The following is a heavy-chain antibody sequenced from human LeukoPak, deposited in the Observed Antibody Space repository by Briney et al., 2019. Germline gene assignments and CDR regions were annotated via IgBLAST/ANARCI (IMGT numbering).Heavy chain of an antibody. CDR1: GFTFSSYA. CDR3: AKVVAPRTGYGGNSDDAFDI. CDR2: ISYDGSNK. V-gene: IGHV3-30-3*01. J-gene: IGHJ3*02. Sequence: PGGSLRLSCAASGFTFSSYAMHWVRQAPGKGLEWVAVISYDGSNKYYADSVKGRFTISRDNAKNSLYLQMNSLRAEDMALYYCAKVVAPRTGYGGNSDDAFDIWGQGTMVTVSS. D-gene: IGHD4-23*01.